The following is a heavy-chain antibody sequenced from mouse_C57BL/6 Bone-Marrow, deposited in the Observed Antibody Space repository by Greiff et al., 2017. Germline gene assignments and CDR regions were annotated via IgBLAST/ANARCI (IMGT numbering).Heavy chain of an antibody. J-gene: IGHJ3*01. D-gene: IGHD2-2*01. Sequence: VQLQQSGAELARPGASVKLSCKASGYTFTSYGISWVKQRTGQGLEWIGEIYPRSGNTYYNEKFKGKATLTAYKSSSTAYMELRSLTSEDSAVYFCARIGWLRRGFAYWGQGTLVTVSA. CDR3: ARIGWLRRGFAY. CDR1: GYTFTSYG. V-gene: IGHV1-81*01. CDR2: IYPRSGNT.